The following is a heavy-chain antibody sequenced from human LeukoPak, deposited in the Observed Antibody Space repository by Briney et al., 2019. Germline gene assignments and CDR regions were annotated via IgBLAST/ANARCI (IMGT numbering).Heavy chain of an antibody. V-gene: IGHV3-33*01. CDR1: GFTFSSYG. CDR3: ARRAAPETPLDY. J-gene: IGHJ4*02. CDR2: IWYDGSNK. D-gene: IGHD6-13*01. Sequence: GGSLRLSCAASGFTFSSYGMHWVRQAPGKGLEWVAVIWYDGSNKYYADSVKGRFTISRDNSKNTLYLQMNSLRAEDTAVYYCARRAAPETPLDYWGQGTLVTVSS.